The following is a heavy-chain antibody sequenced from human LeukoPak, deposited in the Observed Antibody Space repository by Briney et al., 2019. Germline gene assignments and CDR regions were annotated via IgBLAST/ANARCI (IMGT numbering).Heavy chain of an antibody. CDR3: ASDSSDFDY. Sequence: GGSLRLSCAASGFTFNVYSMNWVRQAPGKGLEWVSSISSNSKYIYYADSMRGRFTVSRDNAKNSLFLQLNSLRAEDTAVYYCASDSSDFDYWGQGTLVTVSS. CDR2: ISSNSKYI. J-gene: IGHJ4*02. CDR1: GFTFNVYS. D-gene: IGHD3-22*01. V-gene: IGHV3-21*01.